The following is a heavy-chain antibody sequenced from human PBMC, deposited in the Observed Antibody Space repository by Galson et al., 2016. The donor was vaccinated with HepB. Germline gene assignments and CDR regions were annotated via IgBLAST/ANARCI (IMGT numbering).Heavy chain of an antibody. CDR3: ATHFRDSSGYGALDI. J-gene: IGHJ3*02. Sequence: SVKVSCKASGGTFTNCAINWVRQAPGQGLEWTGGILPILGTADYTQKFQGRLTLTADESTSTAYLELRNLRSEDTAVYYCATHFRDSSGYGALDIWGQGKLITVSS. V-gene: IGHV1-69*13. CDR2: ILPILGTA. CDR1: GGTFTNCA. D-gene: IGHD3-22*01.